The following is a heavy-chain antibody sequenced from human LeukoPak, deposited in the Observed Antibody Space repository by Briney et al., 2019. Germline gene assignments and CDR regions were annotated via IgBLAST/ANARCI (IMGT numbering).Heavy chain of an antibody. V-gene: IGHV3-15*01. CDR1: GFTFSNAW. J-gene: IGHJ4*02. Sequence: GGSLRLSCAASGFTFSNAWMSWVRQAPGKGLEWVGRIKSKTDGGTTDYAAPVKGRLTISRDDSKNTLYLQMNSLKTEDTAVYYCYAGIAAASTPAHFDYWGQGTLVTVSS. CDR2: IKSKTDGGTT. D-gene: IGHD6-13*01. CDR3: YAGIAAASTPAHFDY.